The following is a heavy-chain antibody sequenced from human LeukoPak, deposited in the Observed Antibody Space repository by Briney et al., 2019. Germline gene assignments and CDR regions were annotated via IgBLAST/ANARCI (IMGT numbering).Heavy chain of an antibody. CDR2: INHSGST. CDR1: GGSFSGYY. CDR3: ARDSEFLGGERNAFDI. V-gene: IGHV4-34*01. J-gene: IGHJ3*02. Sequence: SETLSLTCAVYGGSFSGYYWSWIRQPTGKGLEWIGEINHSGSTNYNPSLKSRVTISVDTSKNQFSLKLSSVTAADTAVYYCARDSEFLGGERNAFDIWGQGTMVTVSS. D-gene: IGHD3-16*01.